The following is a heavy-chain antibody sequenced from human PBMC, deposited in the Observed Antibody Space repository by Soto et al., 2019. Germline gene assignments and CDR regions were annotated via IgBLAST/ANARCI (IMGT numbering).Heavy chain of an antibody. CDR3: ARDSSPDPFWSGTTQDYYYYYGMDV. V-gene: IGHV4-59*01. CDR1: GGSISSYY. J-gene: IGHJ6*02. Sequence: SETLSLTCTVSGGSISSYYWSWIRQPPGKGLEWIGYIYYSGSTNYNPSLKSRVTISVDTSKNQFSLKLSSVTAADTAVYYCARDSSPDPFWSGTTQDYYYYYGMDVWGQGTTVTVSS. D-gene: IGHD3-3*01. CDR2: IYYSGST.